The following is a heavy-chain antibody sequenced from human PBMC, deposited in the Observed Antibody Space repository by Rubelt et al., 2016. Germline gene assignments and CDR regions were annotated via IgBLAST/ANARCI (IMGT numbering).Heavy chain of an antibody. V-gene: IGHV1-46*01. CDR3: ARDLSRQLVDY. D-gene: IGHD6-6*01. CDR1: GYTFTSYY. Sequence: QVQLVQSGAEVKKPGASVKVSCKASGYTFTSYYMHWVRQAPGQGLEWMGIINTSGGSPSYASTCRVRVAMSRDTSTSTGYMGLSSLGAEYTAGYYCARDLSRQLVDYWGQGTLVTVSS. J-gene: IGHJ4*02. CDR2: INTSGGSP.